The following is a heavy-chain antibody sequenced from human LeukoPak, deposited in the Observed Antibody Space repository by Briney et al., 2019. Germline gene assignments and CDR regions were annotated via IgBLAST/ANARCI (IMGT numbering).Heavy chain of an antibody. J-gene: IGHJ4*02. V-gene: IGHV4-59*08. Sequence: PSETLSLTCTVSGGSISSYYWSWIRQPPGKGLEWIGYIYYSGSTYYNPSLKSRVTISVDTSKNQFSLKLSSVTAADTAVYYCARTYYYDSSGYSDCWGQGTLVTVSS. D-gene: IGHD3-22*01. CDR3: ARTYYYDSSGYSDC. CDR2: IYYSGST. CDR1: GGSISSYY.